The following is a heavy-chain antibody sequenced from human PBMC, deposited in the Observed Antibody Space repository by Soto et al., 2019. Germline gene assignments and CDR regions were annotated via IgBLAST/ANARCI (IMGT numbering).Heavy chain of an antibody. CDR1: GGSISSSRCH. CDR3: ARHGITGRYYDAFDI. J-gene: IGHJ3*02. CDR2: IKYSGTT. D-gene: IGHD1-26*01. Sequence: PSETLSLTCTVSGGSISSSRCHWGWIRQPPGKGLEGIASIKYSGTTFYNPSLKSRVTLSVDTSKNQFALKLSSVTAGETAGYYCARHGITGRYYDAFDISGQGTMVIVS. V-gene: IGHV4-39*01.